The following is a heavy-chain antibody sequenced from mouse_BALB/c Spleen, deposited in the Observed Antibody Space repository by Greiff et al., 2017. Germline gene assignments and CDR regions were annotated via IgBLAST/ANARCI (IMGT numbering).Heavy chain of an antibody. CDR1: GFTFSSYA. Sequence: EVNVVESGGGLVKPGGSLKLSCAASGFTFSSYAMSWVRQTPEKRLEWVASISSGGSTYYPDSVKGRFTISRDNARNILYLQMSSLRSEDTAMYYCARGRNDYYAMDYWGQGTSVTVSS. CDR3: ARGRNDYYAMDY. J-gene: IGHJ4*01. CDR2: ISSGGST. V-gene: IGHV5-6-5*01.